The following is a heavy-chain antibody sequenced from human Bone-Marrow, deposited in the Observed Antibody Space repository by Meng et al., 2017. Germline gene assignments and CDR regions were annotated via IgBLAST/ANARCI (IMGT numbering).Heavy chain of an antibody. CDR2: INPNSGGT. V-gene: IGHV1-2*06. Sequence: ASVKVSCKASGYTFTGYYMHWVRQAPGQGLEWMGRINPNSGGTNYAQKFQGRVTMTRDTSISTAYMELSRLRSDDTAVYYCASPLLYGDYVYGMDVWGKGTTVTVSS. D-gene: IGHD4-17*01. CDR3: ASPLLYGDYVYGMDV. J-gene: IGHJ6*04. CDR1: GYTFTGYY.